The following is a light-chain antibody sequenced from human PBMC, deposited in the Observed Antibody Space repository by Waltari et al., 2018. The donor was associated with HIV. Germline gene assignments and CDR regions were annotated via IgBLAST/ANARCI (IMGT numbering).Light chain of an antibody. CDR1: NSNVEKNP. Sequence: QSVLTQPPSVSAAPGQKVTISCSGNNSNVEKNPVSWYQHLPGTAPKHLIHDNNVPPSGIPDRFSGSKSGTSATLGISGLQTGDEADYYCGTWDSSLNSAVFGAGTKLAVL. V-gene: IGLV1-51*01. CDR3: GTWDSSLNSAV. CDR2: DNN. J-gene: IGLJ3*02.